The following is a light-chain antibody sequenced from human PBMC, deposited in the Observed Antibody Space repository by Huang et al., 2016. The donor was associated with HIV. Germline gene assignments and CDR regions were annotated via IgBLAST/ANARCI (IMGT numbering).Light chain of an antibody. CDR1: QGISSY. CDR3: QQLNSYPLT. Sequence: IQLTQSPSSLSASVGDRVTITCRASQGISSYLAWYQQKPGKAPKSLISAASTLQSGVPSRCSGSGSGTDFTLTISSLQPEDFATYYCQQLNSYPLTFGGGTKVDQT. J-gene: IGKJ4*01. CDR2: AAS. V-gene: IGKV1-9*01.